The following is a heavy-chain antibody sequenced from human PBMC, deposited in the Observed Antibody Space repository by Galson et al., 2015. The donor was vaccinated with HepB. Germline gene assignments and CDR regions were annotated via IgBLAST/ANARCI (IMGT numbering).Heavy chain of an antibody. CDR3: ARDKDPSRSWVDGLIYYGLAV. CDR1: GFTFSSYV. V-gene: IGHV3-30*04. Sequence: LRLSCAASGFTFSSYVLHWVRQAPGKGLEWVAVISYDGRNKNYADSVKGRFTISRDESRNTLHLQMNSLRAEDTAIYYCARDKDPSRSWVDGLIYYGLAVWGQGTTVTVSS. D-gene: IGHD6-13*01. CDR2: ISYDGRNK. J-gene: IGHJ6*02.